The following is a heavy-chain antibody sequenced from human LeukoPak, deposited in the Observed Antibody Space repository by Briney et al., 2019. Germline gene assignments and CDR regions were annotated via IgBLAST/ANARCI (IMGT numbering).Heavy chain of an antibody. J-gene: IGHJ4*02. D-gene: IGHD2-21*01. Sequence: GGSLRLSCAASGFTFSSYWMSWVRQAPGKGLEWVANIKQDGSEKYYVDSVKGRFTISRDNARNSLDLQMTGLRPEDTALYYCVKGAYWRNLVYYYYLDFWGQGSLVTVSS. CDR1: GFTFSSYW. CDR3: VKGAYWRNLVYYYYLDF. CDR2: IKQDGSEK. V-gene: IGHV3-7*03.